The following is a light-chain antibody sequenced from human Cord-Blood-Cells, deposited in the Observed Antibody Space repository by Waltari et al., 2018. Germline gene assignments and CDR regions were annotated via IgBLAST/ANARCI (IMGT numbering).Light chain of an antibody. CDR1: SSDVGGYNC. CDR3: SSYAGSNNYV. V-gene: IGLV2-8*01. Sequence: QSALTQPPSASGSPGQSVTISCTGTSSDVGGYNCVSWYQQHPGKAPKLMIYEVSKRPSGVPDRFSGSKSGNTASLTVSGLQAEDEADYYCSSYAGSNNYV. CDR2: EVS. J-gene: IGLJ1*01.